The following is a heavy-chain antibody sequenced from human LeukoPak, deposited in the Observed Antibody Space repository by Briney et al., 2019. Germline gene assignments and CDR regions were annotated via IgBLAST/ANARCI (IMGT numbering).Heavy chain of an antibody. Sequence: GSLRLSCAASGFTFSSYGMHWVRQAPGKGLEWVAFIRYDGSNKYYADSVKGRFTISRDNSKNTLYLQMNSLRAEDTAVYYCAKSGGNYYGSGSYYNGYYYYMDVWGKGTTVTISS. CDR3: AKSGGNYYGSGSYYNGYYYYMDV. D-gene: IGHD3-10*01. J-gene: IGHJ6*03. V-gene: IGHV3-30*02. CDR1: GFTFSSYG. CDR2: IRYDGSNK.